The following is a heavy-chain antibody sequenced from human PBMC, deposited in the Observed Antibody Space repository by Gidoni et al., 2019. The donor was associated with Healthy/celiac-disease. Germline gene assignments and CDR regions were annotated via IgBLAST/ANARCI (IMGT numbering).Heavy chain of an antibody. CDR2: IIWNSGSI. J-gene: IGHJ6*02. V-gene: IGHV3-9*01. Sequence: EVQLVESGGGLVQPGRSLRLSCAASGFTFDDYAMHWVRQAPGKGLEWVSGIIWNSGSIGYADSVKGRFTISRDNAKNSLYLQMNSLRAEDTAWYYCAKGGIRFLEPSRHYYYYGMDVWGQGTTVTVSS. D-gene: IGHD3-3*01. CDR3: AKGGIRFLEPSRHYYYYGMDV. CDR1: GFTFDDYA.